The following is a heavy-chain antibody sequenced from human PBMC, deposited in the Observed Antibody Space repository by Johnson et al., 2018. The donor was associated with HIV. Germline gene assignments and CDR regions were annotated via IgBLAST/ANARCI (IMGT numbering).Heavy chain of an antibody. J-gene: IGHJ3*02. CDR2: ISSSGSTI. Sequence: VQVVESGGGLVKPGRSLRLSCAASGFTFSDYYMSWIRQAPGKGLEWVSYISSSGSTIYYADSVKGRFTISRDNSKNTLYLQMNSLRPEDRAVYSWARDGSVFGVGGFLDIWGQGTLVTVSS. D-gene: IGHD3-3*01. V-gene: IGHV3-11*04. CDR3: ARDGSVFGVGGFLDI. CDR1: GFTFSDYY.